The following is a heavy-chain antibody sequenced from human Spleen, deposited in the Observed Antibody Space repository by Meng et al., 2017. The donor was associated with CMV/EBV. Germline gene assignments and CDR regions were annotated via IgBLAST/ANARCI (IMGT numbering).Heavy chain of an antibody. CDR2: IYYSGST. V-gene: IGHV4-34*09. Sequence: LSLTCAGYGGSFSGYYWSWIRQPPGKGLEWIGYIYYSGSTYYNPSLKSRVTISVDTSKNQFSLKLSSVTAADTAVYYCARVRSGYFDYWGQGTLVTVSS. CDR3: ARVRSGYFDY. CDR1: GGSFSGYY. D-gene: IGHD3-3*01. J-gene: IGHJ4*02.